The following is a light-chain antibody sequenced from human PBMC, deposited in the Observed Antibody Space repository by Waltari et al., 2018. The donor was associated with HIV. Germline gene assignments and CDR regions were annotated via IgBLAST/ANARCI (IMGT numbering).Light chain of an antibody. V-gene: IGLV1-51*01. Sequence: QSVLTQPPSVSAAPGQRVTISCSGSSSNIGNNYVSWYQQLPRKAPKLLIYDNNKRPSGIPDRFSASKSGTSATLAITGLQTGDEADYYCGTWDSSLSAFVFGTGTTVTVL. J-gene: IGLJ1*01. CDR1: SSNIGNNY. CDR3: GTWDSSLSAFV. CDR2: DNN.